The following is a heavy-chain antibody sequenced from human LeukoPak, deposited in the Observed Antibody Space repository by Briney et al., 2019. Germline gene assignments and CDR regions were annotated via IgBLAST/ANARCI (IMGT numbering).Heavy chain of an antibody. D-gene: IGHD6-13*01. CDR3: TTITSSSRGH. CDR1: GFTFSNAW. CDR2: IKSKTDGGTT. Sequence: GGSLRLPCAASGFTFSNAWMSWVRQAPGKGLEWVGRIKSKTDGGTTEYAAPVKGRFTISRDDSENTLYLQMNSQKTEDTAVYHCTTITSSSRGHWGQGTLVTVSS. J-gene: IGHJ4*02. V-gene: IGHV3-15*01.